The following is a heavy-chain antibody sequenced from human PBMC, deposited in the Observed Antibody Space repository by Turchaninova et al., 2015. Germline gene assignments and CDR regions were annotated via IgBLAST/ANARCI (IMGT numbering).Heavy chain of an antibody. J-gene: IGHJ5*02. CDR3: TRRSTGEINWFDP. CDR2: ICPGDSDI. CDR1: GYPFTKYW. Sequence: EVQLVQSGAEVKQPGESPQIPGKGSGYPFTKYWTAWGRQWPGKGLEWMAIICPGDSDIRYNPSFQGQVTISADKSITTAYLQWSSLKVSDTAMYYCTRRSTGEINWFDPWGQGTLVTVSS. V-gene: IGHV5-51*01. D-gene: IGHD7-27*01.